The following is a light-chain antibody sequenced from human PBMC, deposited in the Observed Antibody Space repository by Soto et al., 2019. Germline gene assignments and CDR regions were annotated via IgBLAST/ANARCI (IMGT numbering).Light chain of an antibody. CDR3: HSYDSRLNCYV. V-gene: IGLV1-40*01. Sequence: QSVLTQPPSVSGAPGQRVTISCTGSNSNIGAGFAVHWYQQLPGTAPKLLIHGNSNRPSGVPDRFSGSKSDTSASLAITGLQADDEADYYCHSYDSRLNCYVFGTGTKVTVL. CDR1: NSNIGAGFA. J-gene: IGLJ1*01. CDR2: GNS.